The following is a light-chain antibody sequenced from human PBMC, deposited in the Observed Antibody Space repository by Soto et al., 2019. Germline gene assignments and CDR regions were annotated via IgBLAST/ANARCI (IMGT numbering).Light chain of an antibody. CDR1: QSISSY. CDR2: AAS. Sequence: DIQMTQSPSSLSASVGDRVTITCRASQSISSYLNWYQQKPGKAPKLLIYAASSLQSGVPSRFSGSGSGTDFTLTISSLQPEDFATYFCQQNYSIPYTFGQGTNLEIK. CDR3: QQNYSIPYT. V-gene: IGKV1-39*01. J-gene: IGKJ2*01.